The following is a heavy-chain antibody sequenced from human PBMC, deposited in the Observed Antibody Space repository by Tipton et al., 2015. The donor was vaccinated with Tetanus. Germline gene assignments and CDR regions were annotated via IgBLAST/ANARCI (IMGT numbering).Heavy chain of an antibody. J-gene: IGHJ4*02. CDR2: ISNGNP. Sequence: TLSLTCTVSRGPISSYYWSWIRQPAGKGLEWIGHISNGNPDYSPSLKNRVTLSVDLSKNEFSLKLRSVTAADTGVYYCARGITDGYNRRFDYWGQGTLVAVSP. CDR3: ARGITDGYNRRFDY. D-gene: IGHD5-24*01. V-gene: IGHV4-4*07. CDR1: RGPISSYY.